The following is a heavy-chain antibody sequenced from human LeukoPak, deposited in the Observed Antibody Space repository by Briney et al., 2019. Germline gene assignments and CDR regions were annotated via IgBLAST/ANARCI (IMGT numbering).Heavy chain of an antibody. CDR3: AKESGSRSYGAYFPH. CDR1: GFTFSSHG. Sequence: GGSLRLSCAASGFTFSSHGMQWVRQAPGKGLEWVAVISYDGSTKYYADSVKGRFTISRDNSKSTLYLQMNSLRAEDTAVYYCAKESGSRSYGAYFPHWGQGTLVTVSA. D-gene: IGHD6-13*01. V-gene: IGHV3-30*18. J-gene: IGHJ1*01. CDR2: ISYDGSTK.